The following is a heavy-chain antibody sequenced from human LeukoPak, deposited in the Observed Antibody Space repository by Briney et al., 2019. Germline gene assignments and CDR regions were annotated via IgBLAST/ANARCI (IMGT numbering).Heavy chain of an antibody. CDR1: GFTFDDYA. CDR2: ISWNSGSI. CDR3: AKDSQIAVANYFDY. Sequence: GGSLRLSCAASGFTFDDYAMHWVRQAPGKGLEWVSGISWNSGSISYADSVKGRFTISRDNAKNSLYLQMNSLRAEDTALYYCAKDSQIAVANYFDYWGQGTLVTVSS. J-gene: IGHJ4*02. D-gene: IGHD6-19*01. V-gene: IGHV3-9*01.